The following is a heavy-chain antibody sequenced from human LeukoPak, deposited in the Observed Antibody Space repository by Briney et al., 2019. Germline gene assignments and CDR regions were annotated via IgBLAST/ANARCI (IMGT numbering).Heavy chain of an antibody. V-gene: IGHV1-69*13. CDR3: ARASLKEWLVSYYYYGMDV. Sequence: ASVKVSCKASGGTFISYAISWVRQAPGQGLEWMGGIIPIFGTANYAQKFQGRVTITADESTSTAYMELSSLRSEDTAVYYCARASLKEWLVSYYYYGMDVWGQGTTVTVSS. D-gene: IGHD6-19*01. CDR1: GGTFISYA. CDR2: IIPIFGTA. J-gene: IGHJ6*02.